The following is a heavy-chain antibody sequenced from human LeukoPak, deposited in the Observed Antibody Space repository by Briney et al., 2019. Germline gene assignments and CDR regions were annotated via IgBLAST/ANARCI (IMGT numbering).Heavy chain of an antibody. CDR1: GFSFSDYY. J-gene: IGHJ6*02. Sequence: GESLRLSCAASGFSFSDYYMSWIRQAPGKGLEWVSYISSGRSYTHYADSVKGRFTISRDNAKSSLYLQMNSLRAEDTAVYYCSGGSDSDYFFYYGVDVWGQGTTVTVSS. D-gene: IGHD2-8*02. CDR3: SGGSDSDYFFYYGVDV. CDR2: ISSGRSYT. V-gene: IGHV3-11*06.